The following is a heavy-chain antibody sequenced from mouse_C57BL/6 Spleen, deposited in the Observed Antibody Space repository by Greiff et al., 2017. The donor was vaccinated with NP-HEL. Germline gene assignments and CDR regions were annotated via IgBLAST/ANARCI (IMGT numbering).Heavy chain of an antibody. D-gene: IGHD1-1*01. CDR2: IYPGSGST. J-gene: IGHJ3*01. V-gene: IGHV1-55*01. CDR3: ARYGYGSSYSFAY. Sequence: QVQLQQSGAELVKPGASVKMSCKASGYTFTSYWITWVKQRPGQGLEWIGDIYPGSGSTNYNEKFKSKATLTVDTSSSTAYMQLSSLTSEDSAVYYCARYGYGSSYSFAYWGQGTLVTVSA. CDR1: GYTFTSYW.